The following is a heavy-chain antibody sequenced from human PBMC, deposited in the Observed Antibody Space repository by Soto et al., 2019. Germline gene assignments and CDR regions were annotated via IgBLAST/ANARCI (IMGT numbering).Heavy chain of an antibody. CDR3: ARDYAGNSGHYDF. V-gene: IGHV4-4*02. J-gene: IGHJ4*02. CDR2: IFRSGYT. D-gene: IGHD3-22*01. Sequence: SGTLSLTCPVSGCSIYSDHWWSWVRQSPGKGLEWIGEIFRSGYTNYSPSLTGRVTMSIDKSKNQSSLTLTSATAADTAIYFCARDYAGNSGHYDFWGRGTQVTVSS. CDR1: GCSIYSDHW.